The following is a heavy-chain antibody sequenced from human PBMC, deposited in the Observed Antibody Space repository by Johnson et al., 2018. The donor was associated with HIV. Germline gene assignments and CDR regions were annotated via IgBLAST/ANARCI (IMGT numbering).Heavy chain of an antibody. D-gene: IGHD1-26*01. Sequence: VQLVESGGGVVQPGRSLRLSCAASGFTFSTYAMSWVRQAPGRGLEWVSAISGSGGSTGYADSVKGRFTISRDNAKNTLYLQMNSLKTEDTALYYCTTDVPGGPYYNAFDIWGQGTMVTVSS. J-gene: IGHJ3*02. CDR2: ISGSGGST. CDR1: GFTFSTYA. CDR3: TTDVPGGPYYNAFDI. V-gene: IGHV3-23*04.